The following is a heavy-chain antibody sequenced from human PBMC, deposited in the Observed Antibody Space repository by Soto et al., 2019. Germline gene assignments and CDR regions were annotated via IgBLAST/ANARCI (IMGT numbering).Heavy chain of an antibody. CDR2: IYYSGST. V-gene: IGHV4-59*01. J-gene: IGHJ4*02. Sequence: SETLSLTCTVSGGSISSYYWSWIRQPPGKGLEWIGYIYYSGSTNYNPSLKSRVTISVDTSKNQFSLKLSSVTAADTAGYYCAREGDSSGYYDYWGQGTLVTVSS. D-gene: IGHD3-22*01. CDR1: GGSISSYY. CDR3: AREGDSSGYYDY.